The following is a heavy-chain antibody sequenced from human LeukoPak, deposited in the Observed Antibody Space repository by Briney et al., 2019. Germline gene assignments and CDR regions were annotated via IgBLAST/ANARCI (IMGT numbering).Heavy chain of an antibody. J-gene: IGHJ3*02. CDR2: IYYSGST. V-gene: IGHV4-39*07. CDR1: GDSINSINYY. Sequence: SETLSLTCTVSGDSINSINYYWGWIRQPPGKGLEWIGSIYYSGSTYYNPSLKSRVTISVDTSKNQFSLKLSSVTAADTAVYYCARGRRFYVWGSYRSYDAFDIWGQGTMVTVSS. D-gene: IGHD3-16*02. CDR3: ARGRRFYVWGSYRSYDAFDI.